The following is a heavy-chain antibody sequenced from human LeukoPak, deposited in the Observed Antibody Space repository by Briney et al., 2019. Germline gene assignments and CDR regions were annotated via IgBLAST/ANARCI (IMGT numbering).Heavy chain of an antibody. V-gene: IGHV1-18*01. CDR1: GYSFTTFG. CDR3: ARGLGAYDSSGYYDIDY. CDR2: ITGYNANT. D-gene: IGHD3-22*01. Sequence: ASVKLSCKTSGYSFTTFGISWVRQAPGQGLEWMGWITGYNANTNYAQKFQGRVTMTIDTSTTTVFMELRSLESDDTAVYYCARGLGAYDSSGYYDIDYWGQGTLVTVSS. J-gene: IGHJ4*02.